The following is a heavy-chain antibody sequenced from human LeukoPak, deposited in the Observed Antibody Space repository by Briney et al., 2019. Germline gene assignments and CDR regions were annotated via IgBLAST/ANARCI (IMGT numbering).Heavy chain of an antibody. D-gene: IGHD7-27*01. CDR3: AKDGGLWVSAHWGDS. V-gene: IGHV3-48*01. CDR2: ISGSSGSI. Sequence: GGSLRLSCAASGFTFSSYSMNWVRQAPGKGLEWVSYISGSSGSIYYADSVRGRFTISRDNAKNSLSLQMNSLRAEDTAVYYCAKDGGLWVSAHWGDSWGRGTLVTVSS. CDR1: GFTFSSYS. J-gene: IGHJ4*02.